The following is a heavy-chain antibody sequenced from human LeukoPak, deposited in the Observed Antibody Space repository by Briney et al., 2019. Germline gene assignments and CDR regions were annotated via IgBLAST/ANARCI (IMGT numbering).Heavy chain of an antibody. D-gene: IGHD4-17*01. J-gene: IGHJ5*02. CDR1: GGSIISYY. Sequence: SEALSLTCSGAGGSIISYYWSWIRQPPGKGLEGIGYIHYSGSTNYNPSLKSGVTISLDTSKNQFSLKLSSVTAADTAVYYCTRDTGTTGEVKFDPWGQGTLVTVSS. CDR3: TRDTGTTGEVKFDP. CDR2: IHYSGST. V-gene: IGHV4-59*12.